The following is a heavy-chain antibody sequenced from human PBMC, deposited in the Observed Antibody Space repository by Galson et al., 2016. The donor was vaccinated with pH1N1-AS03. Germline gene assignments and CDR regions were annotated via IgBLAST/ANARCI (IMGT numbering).Heavy chain of an antibody. CDR1: GYSFPTYS. Sequence: SVKVSCKASGYSFPTYSFNWVQQAPGQGLEWLGWISAYGGDTHYARKFQGRVTLTTDTSTSTAYMELRSLTSDDTAVYYCARAHYNADYVPDFWGQGTLVTVSS. J-gene: IGHJ4*02. V-gene: IGHV1-18*04. D-gene: IGHD4-17*01. CDR3: ARAHYNADYVPDF. CDR2: ISAYGGDT.